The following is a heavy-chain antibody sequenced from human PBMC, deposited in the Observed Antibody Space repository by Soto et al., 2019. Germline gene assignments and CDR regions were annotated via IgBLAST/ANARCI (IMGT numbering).Heavy chain of an antibody. CDR3: AREGLTGTIGLYYYYGMDV. D-gene: IGHD1-7*01. CDR1: GSSISSYY. Sequence: QVQLQESGPGLVKPSETLSLTCTVSGSSISSYYWSWIRQPPGKGLEWIGYIYYSGSTNYNPSLKSRVTISVDTSKNQFSLKLSSVTAADTAVYYCAREGLTGTIGLYYYYGMDVWGQGTTVTVSS. V-gene: IGHV4-59*01. J-gene: IGHJ6*02. CDR2: IYYSGST.